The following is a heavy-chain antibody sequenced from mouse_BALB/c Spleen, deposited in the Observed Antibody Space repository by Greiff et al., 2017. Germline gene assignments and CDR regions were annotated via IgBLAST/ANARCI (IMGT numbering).Heavy chain of an antibody. Sequence: VQLKESGAELVRSGASVKLSCTASGFNIKDYYMHWVKQRPEQGLEWIGWIDPENGDTEYAPKFQGKATMTADTSSNTAYLQLSSLTSEDTAVYYCNALYYDYDGVYWGQGTTLTVSS. CDR2: IDPENGDT. CDR1: GFNIKDYY. D-gene: IGHD2-4*01. V-gene: IGHV14-4*02. J-gene: IGHJ2*01. CDR3: NALYYDYDGVY.